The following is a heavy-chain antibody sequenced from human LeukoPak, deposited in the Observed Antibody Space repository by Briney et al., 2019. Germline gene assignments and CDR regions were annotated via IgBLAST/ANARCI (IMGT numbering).Heavy chain of an antibody. V-gene: IGHV4-39*01. D-gene: IGHD3-3*01. CDR3: ARLGAGPTYYDFWSGYSSFYLDY. CDR2: IHYSGNT. Sequence: SETLSLTCTVSGGSTSSSNFYWGWIRQPPGMGLEWIGGIHYSGNTYYNPSLKSRVTISIDTSKNQFSLKLSSVTAADTAVYYCARLGAGPTYYDFWSGYSSFYLDYWGQGTLVTVSS. CDR1: GGSTSSSNFY. J-gene: IGHJ4*02.